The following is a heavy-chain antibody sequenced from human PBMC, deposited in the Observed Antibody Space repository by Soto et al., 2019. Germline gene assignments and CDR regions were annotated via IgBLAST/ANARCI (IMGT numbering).Heavy chain of an antibody. D-gene: IGHD5-12*01. CDR1: GFTFSDHY. CDR2: TRNKAEGYTT. Sequence: EVQLMESGGALVQPGGSLRLSCAVSGFTFSDHYMDWVRQAPGKGLEWVGRTRNKAEGYTTEYAASVKGRFSISRDDSKNSLYLQMNSLKTEDTAVYYCTRVATNYYFDNWGQGTLVTVSS. V-gene: IGHV3-72*01. J-gene: IGHJ4*02. CDR3: TRVATNYYFDN.